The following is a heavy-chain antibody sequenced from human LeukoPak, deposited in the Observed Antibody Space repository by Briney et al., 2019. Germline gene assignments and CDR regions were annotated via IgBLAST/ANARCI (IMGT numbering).Heavy chain of an antibody. D-gene: IGHD3-10*01. CDR3: ARGSQNYYNPFDN. J-gene: IGHJ4*02. V-gene: IGHV4-4*07. Sequence: SETLSLTCTFSGGSISTYYWSWIRQPAGKGLEWIGRIHSSGSTKYNPSLKSRVTMSVDTSKNQLFLRLTSVTAADTALYYCARGSQNYYNPFDNWGQGTLVTVSS. CDR1: GGSISTYY. CDR2: IHSSGST.